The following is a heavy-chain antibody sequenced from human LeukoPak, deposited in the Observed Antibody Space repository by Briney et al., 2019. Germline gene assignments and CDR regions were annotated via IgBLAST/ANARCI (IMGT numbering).Heavy chain of an antibody. V-gene: IGHV4-59*01. J-gene: IGHJ6*03. CDR3: ARDSSAAAINYFYYYMDV. Sequence: SETLSLTCTVSGGSISSYYWSWIRQPPGKGLEWIGYIYYSGSTNYNPSLKSRVTISVDTSKNQFSLKLSSVTAADTAVYYCARDSSAAAINYFYYYMDVWGTGTTVTVSS. CDR2: IYYSGST. D-gene: IGHD2-2*02. CDR1: GGSISSYY.